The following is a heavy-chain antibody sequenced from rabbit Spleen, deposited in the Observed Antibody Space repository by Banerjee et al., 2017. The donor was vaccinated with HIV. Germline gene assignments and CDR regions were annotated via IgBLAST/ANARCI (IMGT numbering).Heavy chain of an antibody. V-gene: IGHV1S40*01. Sequence: QSLEESGGDLVKPGASLTLTCTASGFTLSSYWMCWVRQSPGKGLKWIACINTWSNRPVFGNTYYANWVKGRFTISKTSSTTVTLEMTSLTAADTATYFCARGSAAMTLVITGYYLNLWGPGTLVTVS. D-gene: IGHD2-1*01. CDR3: ARGSAAMTLVITGYYLNL. CDR2: INTWSNRPVFGNT. CDR1: GFTLSSYW. J-gene: IGHJ4*01.